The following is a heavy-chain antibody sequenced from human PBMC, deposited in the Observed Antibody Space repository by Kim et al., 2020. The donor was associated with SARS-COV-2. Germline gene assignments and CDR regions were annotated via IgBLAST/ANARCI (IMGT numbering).Heavy chain of an antibody. CDR3: AKETGYYTSWWRLDV. Sequence: GGSLRLSCEGSGFTFDDYAMHWVRQAPGKGLEWVSPISGDGTTTYYAASVRGRFTISRDNSKNSLYLQMNSLRIEDTALYYCAKETGYYTSWWRLDVWSPGTTVTVSS. CDR1: GFTFDDYA. CDR2: ISGDGTTT. D-gene: IGHD6-13*01. J-gene: IGHJ6*02. V-gene: IGHV3-43*02.